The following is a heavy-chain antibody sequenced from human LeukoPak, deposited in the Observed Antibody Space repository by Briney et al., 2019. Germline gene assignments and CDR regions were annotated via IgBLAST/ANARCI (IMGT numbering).Heavy chain of an antibody. J-gene: IGHJ3*02. CDR1: GFNFHSHE. CDR2: ISPSGTTM. V-gene: IGHV3-48*03. D-gene: IGHD2-2*03. Sequence: GGSLRLSCSASGFNFHSHEMNWARQAPGKGPEFISYISPSGTTMYYADSVKGRFTISRDNAKNSLYLQMNSLRAEDTAVYYCARGGYCTTALCYAMNAFDIWGQGTIVTVSS. CDR3: ARGGYCTTALCYAMNAFDI.